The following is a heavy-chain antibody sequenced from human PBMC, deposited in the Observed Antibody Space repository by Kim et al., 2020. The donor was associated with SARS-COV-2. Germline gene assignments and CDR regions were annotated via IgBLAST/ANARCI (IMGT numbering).Heavy chain of an antibody. CDR1: GGSISSSNW. D-gene: IGHD5-12*01. CDR2: IYHSGST. V-gene: IGHV4-4*02. Sequence: SETLSLTCAVSGGSISSSNWWSWVRQPPGKGLEWIGEIYHSGSTNYNPSLKSRVTISVDNSKNQFSLKLSSVTAADTAVYYCARTGGYSGYDWYWYFDLWGRGTLVTVSS. J-gene: IGHJ2*01. CDR3: ARTGGYSGYDWYWYFDL.